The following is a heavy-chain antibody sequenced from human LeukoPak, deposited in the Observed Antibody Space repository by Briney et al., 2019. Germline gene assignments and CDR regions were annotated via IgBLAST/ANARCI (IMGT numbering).Heavy chain of an antibody. Sequence: GGSLRLSCAASGFTSSNYWMTWVRQAPGKGLEWVANIKQDGNEKYYVDSVKGRFTISRDNAKNSLYLQMNSLRAEDTAVYYCARGNDYWGQGTLVTVSS. J-gene: IGHJ4*02. V-gene: IGHV3-7*01. CDR2: IKQDGNEK. CDR3: ARGNDY. CDR1: GFTSSNYW.